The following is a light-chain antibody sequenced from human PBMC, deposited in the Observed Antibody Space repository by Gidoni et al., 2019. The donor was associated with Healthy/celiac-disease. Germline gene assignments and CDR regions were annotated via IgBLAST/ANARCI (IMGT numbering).Light chain of an antibody. CDR3: QQRSNWPPRT. CDR1: QSVSSY. J-gene: IGKJ4*01. CDR2: DAS. Sequence: EIVLTQSPATLSLSPGERATLSCRASQSVSSYLAWYQQKPGQAPRFLIYDASNRATGIPARFSGSGSGTDFTLTISSLEPEDFAVYYCQQRSNWPPRTFGGGTKVEIK. V-gene: IGKV3-11*01.